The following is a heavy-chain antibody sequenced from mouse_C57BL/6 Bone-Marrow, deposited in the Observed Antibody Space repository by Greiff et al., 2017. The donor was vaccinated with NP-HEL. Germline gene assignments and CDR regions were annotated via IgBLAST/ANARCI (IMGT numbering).Heavy chain of an antibody. J-gene: IGHJ3*01. D-gene: IGHD1-1*01. V-gene: IGHV1-58*01. CDR1: GYTFTSYG. CDR3: AADYYGSSYWFAY. CDR2: IYIGNGYT. Sequence: EVQLQQSGAELVRPGSSVKMSCKTSGYTFTSYGINWVKQRPGQGLEWIGYIYIGNGYTEYTEKFKGKATLTSDTSSSTAYMQLSSLTSEDSAIYFCAADYYGSSYWFAYWGQGTLVTVSA.